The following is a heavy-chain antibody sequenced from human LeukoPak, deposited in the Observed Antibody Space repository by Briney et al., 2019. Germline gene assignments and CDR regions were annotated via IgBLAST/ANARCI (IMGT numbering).Heavy chain of an antibody. CDR2: ISSSGSTI. Sequence: GGSLRLSCAASGFTFSDYYMSWLRQAPGKGLVWVSYISSSGSTIYYADSVKGRFTISRDNAKNSLYLQMNSLRAEDTAVYYCARAGVGYCSGTSCYDCWGQGTLVTVSS. CDR1: GFTFSDYY. D-gene: IGHD2-2*01. V-gene: IGHV3-11*01. CDR3: ARAGVGYCSGTSCYDC. J-gene: IGHJ4*02.